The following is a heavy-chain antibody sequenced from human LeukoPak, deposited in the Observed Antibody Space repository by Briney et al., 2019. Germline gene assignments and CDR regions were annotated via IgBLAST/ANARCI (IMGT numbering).Heavy chain of an antibody. CDR1: GYTFTDYY. CDR2: INPNSGGT. CDR3: ARGGAMATTRNRFDP. J-gene: IGHJ5*02. V-gene: IGHV1-2*02. D-gene: IGHD5-24*01. Sequence: APVKVSCKASGYTFTDYYIHWVRQAPGQGLEWMGWINPNSGGTSYAQKFEGRVTLSRDTSISTVYMELTSLISDAPALYYCARGGAMATTRNRFDPWGQGTLVTVSS.